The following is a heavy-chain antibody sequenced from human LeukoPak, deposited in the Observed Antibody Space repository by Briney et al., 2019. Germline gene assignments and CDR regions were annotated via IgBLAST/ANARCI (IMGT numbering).Heavy chain of an antibody. J-gene: IGHJ1*01. CDR1: GYTFTSYH. Sequence: ALVKVTCKASGYTFTSYHMHWVRQAPGQGLEWMGIINPSGGSTSYAQKFQGRVTMTRDTATSTVYMELSSLGSEDTAVYYCARPQLAAAAPERGYFQHWGQGTLVTVSS. D-gene: IGHD6-13*01. CDR2: INPSGGST. V-gene: IGHV1-46*01. CDR3: ARPQLAAAAPERGYFQH.